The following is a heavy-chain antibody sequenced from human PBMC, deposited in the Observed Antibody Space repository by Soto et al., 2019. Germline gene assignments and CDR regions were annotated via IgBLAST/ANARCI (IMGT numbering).Heavy chain of an antibody. Sequence: NPSETLSLTCTVSGGSISSGDYYWSWIRQPPGKGLEWIGYIYYSGSTYYNPSLKSRVTISVDTSKNQFSLKLSSVTAADTAVYYCARDRPYYYDAFDIWGQGTMVTVSS. D-gene: IGHD3-22*01. CDR2: IYYSGST. V-gene: IGHV4-30-4*01. CDR3: ARDRPYYYDAFDI. J-gene: IGHJ3*02. CDR1: GGSISSGDYY.